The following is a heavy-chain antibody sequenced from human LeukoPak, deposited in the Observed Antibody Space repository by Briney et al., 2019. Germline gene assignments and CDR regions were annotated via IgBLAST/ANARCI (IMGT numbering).Heavy chain of an antibody. D-gene: IGHD6-13*01. Sequence: PGGSLRLSCAASGFTFSSYGMHWVRQAPGKGLEWVAVIWYDGSNKYYADSVKGRFTISRDNSKNTLYLQMNSLRAEDTAVYYCARGRSNIAAAAFDYWGPGTLVTVSS. CDR2: IWYDGSNK. CDR3: ARGRSNIAAAAFDY. J-gene: IGHJ4*02. V-gene: IGHV3-33*01. CDR1: GFTFSSYG.